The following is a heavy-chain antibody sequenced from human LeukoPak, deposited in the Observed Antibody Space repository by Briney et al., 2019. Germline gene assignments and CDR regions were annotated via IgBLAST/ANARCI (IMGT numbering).Heavy chain of an antibody. D-gene: IGHD2-2*01. J-gene: IGHJ3*02. CDR3: ARARGYCSSTSCHDAFDI. V-gene: IGHV1-18*01. CDR1: GYTFTSYG. CDR2: ISAYNGNT. Sequence: ASVKVSCKASGYTFTSYGISWVRQAPGQGLEWMGWISAYNGNTNYAQKLQGRVTMTRDTSTSTVYMELSSLRSEDTAVYYCARARGYCSSTSCHDAFDIWGQGTMVTVSS.